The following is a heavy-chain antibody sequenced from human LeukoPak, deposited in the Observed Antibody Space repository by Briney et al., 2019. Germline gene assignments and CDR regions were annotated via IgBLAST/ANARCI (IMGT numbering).Heavy chain of an antibody. V-gene: IGHV1-2*02. D-gene: IGHD3-10*01. CDR1: GYTFTDYY. CDR3: ASTGSITRKYYFDY. J-gene: IGHJ4*02. CDR2: INPSSGGT. Sequence: ASVKVSCKASGYTFTDYYMHWVRQAPGQGLEWMGWINPSSGGTNYAQKFQGRVAMTRDTSISTAYMELSRLRSDDTAVYYCASTGSITRKYYFDYWGQGTLVTVSS.